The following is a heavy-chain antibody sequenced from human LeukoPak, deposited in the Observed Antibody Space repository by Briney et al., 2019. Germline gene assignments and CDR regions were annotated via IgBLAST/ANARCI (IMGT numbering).Heavy chain of an antibody. D-gene: IGHD2-15*01. Sequence: SETLSLTCAVYGGSFSGYYWSWIRQPPGKGLEWIGEINHSGSTNYNPSLKSRVTISVDTSKNRFSLKLSSVTAADTAVYYCARVVGYCSGGSCYPLPYYYYGMDVWGKGTTVTVSS. CDR1: GGSFSGYY. CDR2: INHSGST. J-gene: IGHJ6*04. CDR3: ARVVGYCSGGSCYPLPYYYYGMDV. V-gene: IGHV4-34*01.